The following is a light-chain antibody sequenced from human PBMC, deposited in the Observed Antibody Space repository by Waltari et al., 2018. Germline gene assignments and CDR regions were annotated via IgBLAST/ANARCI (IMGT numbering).Light chain of an antibody. CDR2: DVT. Sequence: QSALTQPRPVSGSPGQSVTISCTGTSRDVGASQYVSWFQQHPGGAPKLLIFDVTERPSGVPDRFSGSKSANTASLTISGLQPDDEADYYCCSYAGTYTYVFGPGTSVTVL. J-gene: IGLJ1*01. V-gene: IGLV2-11*01. CDR3: CSYAGTYTYV. CDR1: SRDVGASQY.